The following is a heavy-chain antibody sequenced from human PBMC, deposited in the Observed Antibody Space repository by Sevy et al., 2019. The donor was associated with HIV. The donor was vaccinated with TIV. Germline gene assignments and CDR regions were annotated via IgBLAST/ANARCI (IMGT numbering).Heavy chain of an antibody. J-gene: IGHJ6*03. V-gene: IGHV4-34*01. D-gene: IGHD5-18*01. Sequence: SETLSLTCAVYGGSFSGYYWSWIRQPPGKGLEWIGEINHNEITNYNPSLKSRVTISVDTSKNQFSLKLSSATAADTAVYYCARAGGGYSYGYRYYYYMDVWGKGTTVTVSS. CDR3: ARAGGGYSYGYRYYYYMDV. CDR2: INHNEIT. CDR1: GGSFSGYY.